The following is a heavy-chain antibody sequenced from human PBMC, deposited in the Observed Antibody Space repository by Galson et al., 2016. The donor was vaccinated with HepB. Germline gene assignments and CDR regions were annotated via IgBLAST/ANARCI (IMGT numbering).Heavy chain of an antibody. Sequence: LRLSCAASGFTFSGYAMAWVRQAPGKGLEWVSGMSDSDDIYYAPTVKGRFTISRDNSNNTVYLQLTSLRAEDTAVYYCAKDKRGHSSAWYWYFDYWGPGTLVSVSS. V-gene: IGHV3-23*01. J-gene: IGHJ4*02. CDR2: MSDSDDI. D-gene: IGHD6-13*01. CDR3: AKDKRGHSSAWYWYFDY. CDR1: GFTFSGYA.